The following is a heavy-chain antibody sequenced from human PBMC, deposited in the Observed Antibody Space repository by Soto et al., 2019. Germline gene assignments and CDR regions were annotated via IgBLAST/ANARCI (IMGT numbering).Heavy chain of an antibody. Sequence: QVQLVESGGGLVKPGGSLRLSCAVSGFTFSDYYMTWIRQAPGKGREWVSYISRSTSHTNYSDSVKGRFTISRDNAKNSLFLQMNSLRAEDTAVYYCARGRGAAADYFDFWGQGTLVTVSS. D-gene: IGHD6-13*01. V-gene: IGHV3-11*05. CDR2: ISRSTSHT. J-gene: IGHJ4*02. CDR1: GFTFSDYY. CDR3: ARGRGAAADYFDF.